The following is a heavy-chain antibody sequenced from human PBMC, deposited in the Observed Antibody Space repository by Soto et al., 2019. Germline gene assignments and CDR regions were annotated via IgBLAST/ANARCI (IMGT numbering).Heavy chain of an antibody. CDR3: ARLLNPNYYDSSGPQYYFDY. Sequence: PSETLSLTCAVYGGSFSGYYWSWIRQPPGKGLEWIGEINHSGSTNYNPSLKSRVTISVDTSKNQFSLKLSSVTAADTAVYYCARLLNPNYYDSSGPQYYFDYWGQGALVTVSS. CDR2: INHSGST. D-gene: IGHD3-22*01. V-gene: IGHV4-34*01. CDR1: GGSFSGYY. J-gene: IGHJ4*02.